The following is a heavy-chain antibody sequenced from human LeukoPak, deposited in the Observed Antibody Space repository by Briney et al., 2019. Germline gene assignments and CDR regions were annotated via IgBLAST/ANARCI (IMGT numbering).Heavy chain of an antibody. CDR3: ARDWYNNSDAFDL. J-gene: IGHJ3*01. V-gene: IGHV3-21*01. CDR1: GFTFNTYS. D-gene: IGHD4-11*01. CDR2: IDSSGGYM. Sequence: GGSLRLSCEASGFTFNTYSMNWARQAPGKGLEWVSSIDSSGGYMFYADSVKGRFIISRDNAKNSLYLQMNSLRAEDTAVYYCARDWYNNSDAFDLWGQGTMVTVSS.